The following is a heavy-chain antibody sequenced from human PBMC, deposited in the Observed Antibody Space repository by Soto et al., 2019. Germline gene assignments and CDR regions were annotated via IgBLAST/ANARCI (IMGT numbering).Heavy chain of an antibody. D-gene: IGHD3-22*01. CDR3: ARVPNPYYYDSSGYRGAFDI. CDR1: GYTFTGYY. Sequence: QVQLVQSGAEVKKPGASVKVSCKASGYTFTGYYMHWVRQAPGQGLEWMGWINPNSGGTNYAQKFQGWVNMTRHTSISTAYMELSRLRSDDTAVYYCARVPNPYYYDSSGYRGAFDIWGQGTMVTVSS. V-gene: IGHV1-2*04. CDR2: INPNSGGT. J-gene: IGHJ3*02.